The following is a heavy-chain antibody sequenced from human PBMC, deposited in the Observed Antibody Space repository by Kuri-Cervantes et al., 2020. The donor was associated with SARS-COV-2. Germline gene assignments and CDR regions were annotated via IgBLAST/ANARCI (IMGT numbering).Heavy chain of an antibody. CDR1: GFSISSDYY. J-gene: IGHJ4*02. V-gene: IGHV4-38-2*02. CDR3: ARDLRAYGCPGQFDY. CDR2: IYYGGIT. Sequence: SETLSLTCAVSGFSISSDYYWGWIRLPPGKGLEWIGSIYYGGITYYDPSLKSRVTISLDTSKNQFSLKVSSVTAADTAVYYCARDLRAYGCPGQFDYWGQGILVTVSS. D-gene: IGHD4-17*01.